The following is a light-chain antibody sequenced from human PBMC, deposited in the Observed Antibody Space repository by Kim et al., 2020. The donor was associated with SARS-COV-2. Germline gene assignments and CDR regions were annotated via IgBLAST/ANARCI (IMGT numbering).Light chain of an antibody. V-gene: IGLV3-21*04. J-gene: IGLJ1*01. Sequence: SYELTQPPSVSVAPGKTARITCGGNNIGSKSVHWYQQKPGQAPVLVIYYDSDRPSGIPERFSGSNSGNTATLTISRLEAGDEADYYCQVWDRSSDHPYVFGTGTKVTVL. CDR2: YDS. CDR3: QVWDRSSDHPYV. CDR1: NIGSKS.